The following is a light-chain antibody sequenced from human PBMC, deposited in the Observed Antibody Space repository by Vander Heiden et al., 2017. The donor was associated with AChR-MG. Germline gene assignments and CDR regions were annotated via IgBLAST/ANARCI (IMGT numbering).Light chain of an antibody. CDR1: QSISSW. J-gene: IGKJ2*01. Sequence: DIQLPPSPSPLSASIGDRVTITCRASQSISSWLAWYQQKPGKAPKLLIYKASTLEGGVPSRFSGSGSGTEFTLTISSLQPDDFATYYCQQYNIYSYTFGQGTKLEIK. CDR2: KAS. V-gene: IGKV1-5*03. CDR3: QQYNIYSYT.